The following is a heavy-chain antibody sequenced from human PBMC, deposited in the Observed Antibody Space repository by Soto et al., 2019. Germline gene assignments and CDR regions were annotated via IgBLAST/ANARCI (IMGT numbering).Heavy chain of an antibody. CDR3: ARTPSCSSTSCYAGPTTKSYYMDV. CDR1: GGSFSGYY. V-gene: IGHV4-34*01. CDR2: INHSGST. Sequence: SETLSLTCAVYGGSFSGYYWSWIRQPPGKGLEWIGEINHSGSTNYNPSLKSRVTISVDTSKNQFSLKLSSVTAADTAVYYCARTPSCSSTSCYAGPTTKSYYMDVWGKGTTVTVSS. J-gene: IGHJ6*03. D-gene: IGHD2-2*01.